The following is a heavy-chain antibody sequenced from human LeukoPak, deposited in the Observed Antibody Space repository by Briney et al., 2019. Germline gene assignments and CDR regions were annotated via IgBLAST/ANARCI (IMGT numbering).Heavy chain of an antibody. Sequence: GGSLRLSCAASGLNVSTNNMNWVRQAPGKGLEWVSVIYRGGSTLNANSVKGRFTISRDSSRNTLFLQMDSLRAEDTAVYYCARGYSSADYWGQGTLVTVSS. CDR3: ARGYSSADY. J-gene: IGHJ4*02. V-gene: IGHV3-53*01. CDR2: IYRGGST. D-gene: IGHD5-18*01. CDR1: GLNVSTNN.